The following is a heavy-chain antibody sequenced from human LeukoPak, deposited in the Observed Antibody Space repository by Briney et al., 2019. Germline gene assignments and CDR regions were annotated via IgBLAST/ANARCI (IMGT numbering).Heavy chain of an antibody. D-gene: IGHD3-22*01. CDR3: ARGFSGYYNGY. Sequence: GGSLRLSCAASGFTFSSYAMHWVRQAPGKGLEWVAVISYDGSNKYYADSVKGRFTISRDNSKNTLYLQMNSLRAEDTAVYYCARGFSGYYNGYWGQGTLVTVSS. CDR1: GFTFSSYA. V-gene: IGHV3-30*14. J-gene: IGHJ4*02. CDR2: ISYDGSNK.